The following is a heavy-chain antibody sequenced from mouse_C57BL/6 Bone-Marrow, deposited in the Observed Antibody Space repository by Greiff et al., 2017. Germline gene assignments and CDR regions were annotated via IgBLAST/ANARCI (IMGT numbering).Heavy chain of an antibody. J-gene: IGHJ4*01. CDR2: IWTGGGT. CDR3: AITVVGAMDY. CDR1: GFSLTSYA. D-gene: IGHD1-1*01. V-gene: IGHV2-9-1*01. Sequence: VHLVESGPGLVAPSQSLSITCTVSGFSLTSYAISWVRQPPGKGLEWLGVIWTGGGTNYNSALKSRLSISTDNSKSQVFLKMNSLQTDDTARYYCAITVVGAMDYWGQGTSVTVSS.